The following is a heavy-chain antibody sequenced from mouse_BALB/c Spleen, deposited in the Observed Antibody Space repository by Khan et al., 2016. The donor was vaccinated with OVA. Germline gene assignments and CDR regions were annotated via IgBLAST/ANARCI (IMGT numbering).Heavy chain of an antibody. D-gene: IGHD1-1*01. V-gene: IGHV1-20*02. CDR1: GYSFTGYF. J-gene: IGHJ2*01. CDR3: ARKNGSDFDY. Sequence: VQLKQSGPELVKPGASVKISCKASGYSFTGYFMNWVMQSHGKSLEWIGRINPHIGETFYNQKFKGKATLTVDESSSTVYMELRSLASEDSAVYYCARKNGSDFDYWGHGTTLTVSS. CDR2: INPHIGET.